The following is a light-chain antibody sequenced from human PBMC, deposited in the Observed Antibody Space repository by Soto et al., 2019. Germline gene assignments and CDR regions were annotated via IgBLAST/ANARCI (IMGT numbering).Light chain of an antibody. J-gene: IGKJ1*01. Sequence: EIVLTQSPGTLSLSPGESATLSCRASQRGSSSYLAWYQQKPGQAPRLLIYGASSRATGIPDRFSGRGSGTDVTLTISRLEPEEVSVDSCQQYGSAPWTFGQGTKVEIK. CDR2: GAS. CDR3: QQYGSAPWT. CDR1: QRGSSSY. V-gene: IGKV3-20*01.